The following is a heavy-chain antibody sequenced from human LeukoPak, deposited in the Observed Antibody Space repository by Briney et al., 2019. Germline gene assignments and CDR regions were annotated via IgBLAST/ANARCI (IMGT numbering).Heavy chain of an antibody. D-gene: IGHD6-6*01. J-gene: IGHJ5*02. CDR1: GFTFTDYY. CDR3: ARAARRQNWFDP. CDR2: ISSSGSTI. Sequence: GALRLSSAASGFTFTDYYMSWIRQALGKGLEWVSYISSSGSTIYYADSVKGRFTISRDNAKNSLYLQMNSLRAEDTAVYYCARAARRQNWFDPWGQGTLVTVSS. V-gene: IGHV3-11*04.